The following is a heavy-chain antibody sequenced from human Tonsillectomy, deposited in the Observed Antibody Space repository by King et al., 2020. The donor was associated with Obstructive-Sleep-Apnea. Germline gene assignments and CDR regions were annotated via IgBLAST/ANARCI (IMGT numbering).Heavy chain of an antibody. J-gene: IGHJ4*02. D-gene: IGHD3-10*01. Sequence: VQLVESGAEVKKPGASVKVSCKASGYTFSSYYMHWVRQAPGQGLEWMGIINPSGGSTSYAQKFQGRVTMTRDTSTSTVYMELSSLRSEDTAVYYCAGGPIGSGSQYYFDYWGQGTLVTVSS. CDR3: AGGPIGSGSQYYFDY. V-gene: IGHV1-46*01. CDR2: INPSGGST. CDR1: GYTFSSYY.